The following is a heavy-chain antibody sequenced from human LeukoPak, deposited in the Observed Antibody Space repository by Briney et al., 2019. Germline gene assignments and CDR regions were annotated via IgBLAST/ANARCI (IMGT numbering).Heavy chain of an antibody. J-gene: IGHJ4*02. CDR2: IYYSGST. Sequence: PSETLSLTCTVSGGSISSSSYYWGWIRQPPGKGLEGIGSIYYSGSTYYNPSLKSRVTISVDTSKNPFSLKLSSVTAADTAVYYCARGADWQQLEVDFDYWGQGTLVTVSS. D-gene: IGHD6-13*01. CDR3: ARGADWQQLEVDFDY. V-gene: IGHV4-39*07. CDR1: GGSISSSSYY.